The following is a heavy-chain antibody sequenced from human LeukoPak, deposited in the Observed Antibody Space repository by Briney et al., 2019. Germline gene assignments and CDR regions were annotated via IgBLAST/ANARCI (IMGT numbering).Heavy chain of an antibody. Sequence: SQTLSLTCTVSGGSISSGGYYWSWIRQHPGKGLEWIGYIYYSGSTYYNPSLKSRVTISVDTSKNQFSLKLSSVTAADTAVYYCARDGGSIRFLEWPPGGTYGMDVWAKGPRSPSP. CDR2: IYYSGST. V-gene: IGHV4-31*03. CDR1: GGSISSGGYY. CDR3: ARDGGSIRFLEWPPGGTYGMDV. D-gene: IGHD3-3*01. J-gene: IGHJ6*02.